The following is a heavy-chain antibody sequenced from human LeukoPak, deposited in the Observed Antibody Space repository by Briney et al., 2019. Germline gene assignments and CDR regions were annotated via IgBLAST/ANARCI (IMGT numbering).Heavy chain of an antibody. V-gene: IGHV1-2*02. CDR3: AREADFNGSGRGDS. J-gene: IGHJ4*02. Sequence: GASVKVSCKTSGYTFTRFYVHWVRQAPGHGLEWMGWINPNTGGTNFAQKFRGRVTMTTDTSITTAYMDLRSLTSDDTAVYNCAREADFNGSGRGDSWGQGTLVIVSS. D-gene: IGHD3-10*01. CDR2: INPNTGGT. CDR1: GYTFTRFY.